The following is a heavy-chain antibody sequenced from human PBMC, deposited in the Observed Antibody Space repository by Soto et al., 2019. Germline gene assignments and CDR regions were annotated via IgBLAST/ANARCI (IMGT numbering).Heavy chain of an antibody. CDR3: MRHGEEGDCARY. Sequence: SGGGLVQPGGSLKLSCAASGVTFSDSSMHWVRQASGKGLEWVGRIEIKANNYATIYGASVRGRFTISRDDSRSTAYLQMNGLKTEDTAVYYCMRHGEEGDCARYWGQGTPVTVSS. V-gene: IGHV3-73*01. D-gene: IGHD2-21*02. J-gene: IGHJ4*02. CDR2: IEIKANNYAT. CDR1: GVTFSDSS.